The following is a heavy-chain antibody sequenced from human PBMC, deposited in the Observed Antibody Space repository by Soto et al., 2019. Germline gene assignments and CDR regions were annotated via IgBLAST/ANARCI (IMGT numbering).Heavy chain of an antibody. CDR3: ARVVPGAEAWFGP. Sequence: QVQLVQSGGEVKRPGASVKVSCKTSGYTFSNYGITWVRQAPGQPLEWLGWISLYSVGTNHAQKFQGRVSMTTDTSTTTAYMELRSLGSDDTAFYYCARVVPGAEAWFGPWGQGTLVTVSS. CDR2: ISLYSVGT. D-gene: IGHD2-2*01. CDR1: GYTFSNYG. J-gene: IGHJ5*02. V-gene: IGHV1-18*01.